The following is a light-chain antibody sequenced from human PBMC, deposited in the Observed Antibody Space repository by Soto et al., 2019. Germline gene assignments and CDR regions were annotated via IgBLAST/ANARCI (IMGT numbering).Light chain of an antibody. CDR1: SNHVGGYNY. Sequence: QSALTQPASVSGSPGQSITISCTGTSNHVGGYNYVSWYQQHPGKAPKLLIYAVSDRPSGVSSRFSGSKSGNAASLTISGLQAEDEGDYYCTSYTSSYTWVFGGGTKLTVL. CDR2: AVS. V-gene: IGLV2-14*03. J-gene: IGLJ3*02. CDR3: TSYTSSYTWV.